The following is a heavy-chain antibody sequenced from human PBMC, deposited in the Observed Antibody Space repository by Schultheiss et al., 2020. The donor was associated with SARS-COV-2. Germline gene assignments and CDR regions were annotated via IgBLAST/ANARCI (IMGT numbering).Heavy chain of an antibody. D-gene: IGHD3-3*01. CDR2: IYYSGST. Sequence: SQTLSLTCTVSGGSISSYYWSWIRQPPGKGLEWIGYIYYSGSTYYNPSLKSRVTISVDTSKNQFSLKLSSVTAADTAVYYCARGYDFWSGYSGGCYYFDYWGQGTLVTVSS. J-gene: IGHJ4*02. CDR1: GGSISSYY. V-gene: IGHV4-59*08. CDR3: ARGYDFWSGYSGGCYYFDY.